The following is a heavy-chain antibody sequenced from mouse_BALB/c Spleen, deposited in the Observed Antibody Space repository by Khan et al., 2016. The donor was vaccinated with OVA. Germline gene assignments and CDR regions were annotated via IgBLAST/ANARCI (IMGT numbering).Heavy chain of an antibody. CDR3: ARDYWFTY. V-gene: IGHV5-6-5*01. Sequence: EVKLVESGGGLVKPGGSLKLSCAASGFTFSNYAMSWVRQTPEKRLEWVASISSGGSTYYPDSVKGRFTISRDNDRNILYLQMSSLRSEDTAMYYCARDYWFTYGGQGTLVTVSA. CDR2: ISSGGST. J-gene: IGHJ3*01. CDR1: GFTFSNYA.